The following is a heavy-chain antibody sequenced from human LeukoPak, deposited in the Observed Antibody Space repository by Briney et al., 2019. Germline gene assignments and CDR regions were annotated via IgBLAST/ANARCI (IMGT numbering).Heavy chain of an antibody. V-gene: IGHV4-61*02. CDR1: GGSISSGSYY. D-gene: IGHD3-22*01. CDR2: IYTSGST. Sequence: KPSQTLSLTCTVSGGSISSGSYYWSWIRQPAGKGLEWIGRIYTSGSTNYNPSLKSRVTISIDTSKNQFSLKLSSVTAADTAVYYCSSDYGKNWGQGTLVTVSS. J-gene: IGHJ4*02. CDR3: SSDYGKN.